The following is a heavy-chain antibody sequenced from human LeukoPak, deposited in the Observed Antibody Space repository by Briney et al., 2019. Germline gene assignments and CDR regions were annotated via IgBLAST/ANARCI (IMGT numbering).Heavy chain of an antibody. D-gene: IGHD7-27*01. J-gene: IGHJ4*02. V-gene: IGHV1-18*01. Sequence: ASVKVSCKASGYTFTSYGISWVRQAPGQGLEWMGWISAYNGNTNYAQKLQGRVTMTTDTSTSTAYMELRRLRSDDTAVYYCAIQRGANWGSRARYYFDYWGQGTLVTVSS. CDR2: ISAYNGNT. CDR1: GYTFTSYG. CDR3: AIQRGANWGSRARYYFDY.